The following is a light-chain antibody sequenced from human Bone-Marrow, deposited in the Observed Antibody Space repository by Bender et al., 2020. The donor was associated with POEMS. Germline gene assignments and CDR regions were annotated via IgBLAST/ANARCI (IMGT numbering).Light chain of an antibody. Sequence: SYELTQSPSVSVSPGQTASITCSGDNLGNKYACWYQQKPGQSPVLVMYQDSKRPSGIPERFSGSNSGNTATLIISGTQAMDEADYYCQAWDSSTPYVFGTGTKVTVL. CDR3: QAWDSSTPYV. J-gene: IGLJ1*01. V-gene: IGLV3-1*01. CDR2: QDS. CDR1: NLGNKY.